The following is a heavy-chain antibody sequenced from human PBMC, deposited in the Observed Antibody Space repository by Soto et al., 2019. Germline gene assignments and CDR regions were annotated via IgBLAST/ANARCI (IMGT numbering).Heavy chain of an antibody. D-gene: IGHD2-15*01. CDR3: AREYCSGGSCYLYYYYGMDV. J-gene: IGHJ6*02. Sequence: QVQLMESGGGLVKPGGSLRLSCAASGFTFSDYYMSWIRQAPGKGLEWVSYISSSGSTIYYADSVKGRFTISRDNAKNSLYLQMNSLRAEDTAVYYCAREYCSGGSCYLYYYYGMDVWGQGTTVTVSS. V-gene: IGHV3-11*01. CDR2: ISSSGSTI. CDR1: GFTFSDYY.